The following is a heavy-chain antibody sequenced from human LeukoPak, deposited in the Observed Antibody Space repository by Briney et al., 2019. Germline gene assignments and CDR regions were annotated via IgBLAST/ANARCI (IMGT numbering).Heavy chain of an antibody. CDR3: ARVLLWFGEYGMDV. D-gene: IGHD3-10*01. J-gene: IGHJ6*04. CDR2: ISGSGGST. Sequence: GGYLRLSCAASGFTFSSYAMSWVRPAPGKGLEWVSAISGSGGSTYYADSVKGRFTISRDNSKNTLYLQLNSLRAEDTAVYYCARVLLWFGEYGMDVWGKGTTVTVSS. V-gene: IGHV3-23*01. CDR1: GFTFSSYA.